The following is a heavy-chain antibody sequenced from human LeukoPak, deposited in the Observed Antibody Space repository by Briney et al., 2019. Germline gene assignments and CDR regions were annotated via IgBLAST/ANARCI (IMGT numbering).Heavy chain of an antibody. Sequence: PSETLSLTCAVYGGSFSGYYWSWIRQPPGKGLEWIGEINHSGSTNYNPSLKSRVTISVDTSKNQFSLKLSSVTAADTAVYYCAGGPFWSGGYWGQGTLVTVSS. CDR1: GGSFSGYY. CDR3: AGGPFWSGGY. J-gene: IGHJ4*02. D-gene: IGHD3-3*01. CDR2: INHSGST. V-gene: IGHV4-34*01.